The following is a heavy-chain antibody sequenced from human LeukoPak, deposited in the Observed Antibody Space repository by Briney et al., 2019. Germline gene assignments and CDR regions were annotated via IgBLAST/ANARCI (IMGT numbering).Heavy chain of an antibody. V-gene: IGHV1-69*13. Sequence: SVKVSCKASGYTFTGYYMHWVRQAPGQGLEWMGGIIPIFGTANYAQKFQGRVTITADESTSTAYMELSSLRSEDTAVYYCARGHLLPTRHYFDYWGQGTLVTVSS. CDR3: ARGHLLPTRHYFDY. D-gene: IGHD2/OR15-2a*01. J-gene: IGHJ4*02. CDR2: IIPIFGTA. CDR1: GYTFTGYY.